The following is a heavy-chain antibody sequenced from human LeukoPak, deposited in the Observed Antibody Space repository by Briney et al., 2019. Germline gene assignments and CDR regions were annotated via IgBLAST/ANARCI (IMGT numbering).Heavy chain of an antibody. CDR1: GFTFSSYA. V-gene: IGHV3-9*01. Sequence: PGGSLRLSCAASGFTFSSYAMSWVRQAPGKGLEWVSGISWNSGSIGYADSVKGRFTISRDNAKNSLYLQMNSLRAEDTALYYCAKDGAGNWGQGTLVTVSS. CDR2: ISWNSGSI. J-gene: IGHJ4*02. CDR3: AKDGAGN. D-gene: IGHD1-1*01.